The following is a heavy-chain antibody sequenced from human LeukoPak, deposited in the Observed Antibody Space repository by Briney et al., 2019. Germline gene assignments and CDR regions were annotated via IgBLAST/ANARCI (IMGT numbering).Heavy chain of an antibody. Sequence: GGSLRLSCAASGFTFSSYAMHWVRQAPGKGLEWVAVISYDGSNKYYADSVKGRFTISRDNSKNTLYLQTNSLRAEDTAVYYCASFTKEWIQLFDYWGQGTLVTVSS. D-gene: IGHD5-18*01. CDR1: GFTFSSYA. CDR2: ISYDGSNK. J-gene: IGHJ4*02. V-gene: IGHV3-30-3*01. CDR3: ASFTKEWIQLFDY.